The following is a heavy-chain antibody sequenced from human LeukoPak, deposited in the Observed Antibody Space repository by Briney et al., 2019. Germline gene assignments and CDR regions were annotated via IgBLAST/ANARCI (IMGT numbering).Heavy chain of an antibody. CDR2: IYTTGTT. J-gene: IGHJ4*02. CDR3: ARQGYTASYYFLDY. CDR1: GGSIRSYY. Sequence: SETLSLTSDVSGGSIRSYYWGWVRQPAGKGLEWIGRIYTTGTTHFSPSLKSRLTMSVDTSKNQFSLKLTSVTAADTAVYFCARQGYTASYYFLDYWSQGTLVTVSS. D-gene: IGHD1-26*01. V-gene: IGHV4-4*07.